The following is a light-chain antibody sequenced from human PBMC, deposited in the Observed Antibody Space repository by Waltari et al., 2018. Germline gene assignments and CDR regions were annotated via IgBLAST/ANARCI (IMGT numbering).Light chain of an antibody. CDR2: EGN. CDR3: CSFAGSTTWV. CDR1: SSDVGGYNL. Sequence: QSALTQPASVSGSPGQSITISCTGTSSDVGGYNLVSWYHQHPGKAPKLIIYEGNKWPSGVSHRFSGSKSGNTASLTISGLQAEDEADYYCCSFAGSTTWVFGGGTTLTVL. J-gene: IGLJ3*02. V-gene: IGLV2-23*01.